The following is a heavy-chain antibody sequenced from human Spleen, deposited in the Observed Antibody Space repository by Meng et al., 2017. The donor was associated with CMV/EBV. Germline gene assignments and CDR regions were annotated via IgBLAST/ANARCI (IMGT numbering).Heavy chain of an antibody. Sequence: GESLKISCAASGFTFSSYAMHWVRQAPGKGLEYVSAIISNGGSTYYADSVKGRFTISRDNSKNTLYLQMGSLRAEDMAVYYCAKDRGDFWSGFDYWGQGTLVTVS. V-gene: IGHV3-64*02. J-gene: IGHJ4*02. D-gene: IGHD3-3*01. CDR2: IISNGGST. CDR3: AKDRGDFWSGFDY. CDR1: GFTFSSYA.